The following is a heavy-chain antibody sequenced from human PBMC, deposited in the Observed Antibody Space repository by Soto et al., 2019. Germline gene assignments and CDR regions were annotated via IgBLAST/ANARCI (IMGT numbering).Heavy chain of an antibody. V-gene: IGHV3-30-3*01. D-gene: IGHD1-26*01. J-gene: IGHJ4*02. CDR2: ISYDGSNK. Sequence: QVQLVESGGGVVQPGRSLRLSCAASGFTFSSYAMHWVRQAPGKGLEWVAVISYDGSNKYYADSVKGRFSISRDNSKNTLYLQMNSLRAEDTAVYYCAIDPTLFSGKLDYWGQGTLVTVSS. CDR1: GFTFSSYA. CDR3: AIDPTLFSGKLDY.